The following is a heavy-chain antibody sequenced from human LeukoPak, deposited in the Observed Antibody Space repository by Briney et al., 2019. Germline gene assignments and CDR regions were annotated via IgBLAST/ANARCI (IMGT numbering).Heavy chain of an antibody. D-gene: IGHD2-21*01. V-gene: IGHV4-4*07. CDR3: AIAYCGGDCYSPYYYYMDV. J-gene: IGHJ6*03. Sequence: PSAILSLTCTVSGGSISSYYWSWIRPPAGKGLEWIGRIYTSGSTNYNPSLKSRVTMSVDTSKNQFSLKLSSVTAADTAVYYCAIAYCGGDCYSPYYYYMDVWGKGTTVTVSS. CDR1: GGSISSYY. CDR2: IYTSGST.